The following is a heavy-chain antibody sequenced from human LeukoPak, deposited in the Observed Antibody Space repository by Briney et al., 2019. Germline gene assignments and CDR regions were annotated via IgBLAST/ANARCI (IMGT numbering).Heavy chain of an antibody. CDR2: ISGSSGST. D-gene: IGHD3-9*01. CDR3: AKTATYDILTGYNYFDY. J-gene: IGHJ4*02. CDR1: GFTFSSYA. V-gene: IGHV3-23*01. Sequence: PGGSLRLSCAASGFTFSSYAMSWVRQAPGKGLEWVSAISGSSGSTYYADSVKGRFTISRDNSKNTLYLQMNSLRAEDTAVYYCAKTATYDILTGYNYFDYWGQGTLVTVSS.